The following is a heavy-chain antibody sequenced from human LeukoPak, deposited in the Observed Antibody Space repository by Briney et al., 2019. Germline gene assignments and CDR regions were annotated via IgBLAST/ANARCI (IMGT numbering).Heavy chain of an antibody. CDR1: GYSISSDYY. V-gene: IGHV4-38-2*01. CDR3: ARATGWYRSGFDS. D-gene: IGHD6-19*01. CDR2: VYHTGST. Sequence: PSETLSLTCAVSGYSISSDYYWAWIRQPPGPGLEWIGSVYHTGSTYYNPSLKSRVIISVDTSRSQFSLTLNSVAAADTAIYYCARATGWYRSGFDSWGQGTLVTVSS. J-gene: IGHJ4*02.